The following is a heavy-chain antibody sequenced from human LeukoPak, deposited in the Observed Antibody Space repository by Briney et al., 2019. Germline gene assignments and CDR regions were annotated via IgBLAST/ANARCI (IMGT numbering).Heavy chain of an antibody. J-gene: IGHJ1*01. D-gene: IGHD5-24*01. V-gene: IGHV3-33*01. CDR2: IWYDGSNK. CDR1: GFTFSSYG. CDR3: ARGDGYNDAEYLQH. Sequence: GSLRLFCAAAGFTFSSYGMHWVRPASGKGLELGAVIWYDGSNKYYGDSVKGRFTISRDNSKKTLYLQMNSLRVEDTAVYYCARGDGYNDAEYLQHWGQGTLVTVS.